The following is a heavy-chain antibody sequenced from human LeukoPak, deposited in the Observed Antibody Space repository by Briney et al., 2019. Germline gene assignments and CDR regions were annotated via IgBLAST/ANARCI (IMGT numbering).Heavy chain of an antibody. CDR1: GYSFTSYW. Sequence: GESLKISCKGSGYSFTSYWIGCGRQMPAKSVKWMGIIFPRDCDARYSPSFQGQVTISADKSISTAYLQWSSLKASDTAMYYCARRRDLYSGSYYPFDYWGKGTLVTVSS. V-gene: IGHV5-51*01. J-gene: IGHJ4*02. D-gene: IGHD1-26*01. CDR3: ARRRDLYSGSYYPFDY. CDR2: IFPRDCDA.